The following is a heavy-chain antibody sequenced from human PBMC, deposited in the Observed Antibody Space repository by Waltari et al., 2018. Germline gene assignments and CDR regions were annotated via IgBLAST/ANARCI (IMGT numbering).Heavy chain of an antibody. Sequence: QVQLQESGPGLVKPSETLSLTCTVSGGSISSYYLSWIRQPPGKGLEWIGYIYYSGSTHYNHPLKRRVTISVDTSKNQFSLKLRSGTAADTAVYYRAGVGEDYSPRGYYYYYMDVWGKGTTVTVSS. CDR1: GGSISSYY. CDR2: IYYSGST. J-gene: IGHJ6*03. CDR3: AGVGEDYSPRGYYYYYMDV. V-gene: IGHV4-59*01. D-gene: IGHD3-16*01.